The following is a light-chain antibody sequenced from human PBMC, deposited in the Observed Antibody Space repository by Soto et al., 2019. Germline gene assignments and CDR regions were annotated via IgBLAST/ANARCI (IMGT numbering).Light chain of an antibody. CDR3: QQYDTLLT. Sequence: ENVLTQSPATLSLSPGESATLSCRASQTVSSYLAWYQQKPGQAPRLLIYDASNRATGIPARFSGSGSGTDFTLTISSLEPEDFATYYCQQYDTLLTFGGGTTVDLK. CDR1: QTVSSY. J-gene: IGKJ4*01. V-gene: IGKV3-11*01. CDR2: DAS.